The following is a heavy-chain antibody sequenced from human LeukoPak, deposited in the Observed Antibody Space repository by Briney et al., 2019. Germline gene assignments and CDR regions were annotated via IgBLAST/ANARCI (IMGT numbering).Heavy chain of an antibody. CDR1: EFSFSSYW. Sequence: GGSLRLSCAASEFSFSSYWMSWVRQAPGKGLEWVANIRQDGGEKYYLDSVKGRFTVSRDNAKNSLYLQMNSLRAEDTAVYYCARADCSSTSCYVYYYGMDVWGQGTTVTVSS. V-gene: IGHV3-7*01. J-gene: IGHJ6*02. CDR2: IRQDGGEK. CDR3: ARADCSSTSCYVYYYGMDV. D-gene: IGHD2-2*01.